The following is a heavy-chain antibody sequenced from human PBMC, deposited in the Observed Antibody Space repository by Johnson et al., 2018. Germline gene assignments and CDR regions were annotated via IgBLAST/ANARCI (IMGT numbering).Heavy chain of an antibody. J-gene: IGHJ1*01. D-gene: IGHD4-23*01. V-gene: IGHV4-34*01. Sequence: QVQLQQWGAGLLKPSETLSLSCAVYGGSLSGYYWSWIRQPPGKGLEWIGEINHSGSTNYNSSLKSRVTISIDTSKNQFPRKVSSVAAADTAVYYCSRGVTDQHWSQGTLVTVSS. CDR1: GGSLSGYY. CDR3: SRGVTDQH. CDR2: INHSGST.